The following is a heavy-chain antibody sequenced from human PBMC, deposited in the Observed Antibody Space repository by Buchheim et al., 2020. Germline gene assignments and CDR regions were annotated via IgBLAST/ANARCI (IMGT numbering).Heavy chain of an antibody. D-gene: IGHD3-9*01. CDR2: ISYDGSTK. CDR3: ARDLYDILTGSGMDV. V-gene: IGHV3-30*19. J-gene: IGHJ6*02. Sequence: QVKLVESGGGVVQPGRSLRLSCAASGFTFRSYGMHWVRQAPGKGLRWVAVISYDGSTKYYADSLKGRFTISRDNSKSTLYLQMNSLRAEDTAVYYCARDLYDILTGSGMDVWGQGTT. CDR1: GFTFRSYG.